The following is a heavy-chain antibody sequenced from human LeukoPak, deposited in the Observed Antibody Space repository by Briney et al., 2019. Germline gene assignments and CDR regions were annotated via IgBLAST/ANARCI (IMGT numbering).Heavy chain of an antibody. D-gene: IGHD1-26*01. Sequence: ASVKVSCKVSGYTLTELSMHWVRQAPGKGLEWMGGFDPEDGETIYAQKFQGRVTMTEDTSTDTAYMELSSLRSEDTAVYYCATTCLKGCNSGSFIVNDYWGQGTLVTVSS. CDR2: FDPEDGET. V-gene: IGHV1-24*01. CDR3: ATTCLKGCNSGSFIVNDY. CDR1: GYTLTELS. J-gene: IGHJ4*02.